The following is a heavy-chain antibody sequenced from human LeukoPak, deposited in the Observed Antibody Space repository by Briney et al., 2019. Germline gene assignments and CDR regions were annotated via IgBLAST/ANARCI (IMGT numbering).Heavy chain of an antibody. V-gene: IGHV1-18*01. D-gene: IGHD6-13*01. CDR1: GYTFTSYG. CDR3: ARVYQSGYSSSWYLVWYYMDV. J-gene: IGHJ6*03. Sequence: GASVKVSCKASGYTFTSYGISWVRQAPGQGLEWMGWISAYNGNTNYAQKLQGRVTMTTDTSTSTAYMELRSLRSDDTAVYYCARVYQSGYSSSWYLVWYYMDVWGKGTTVTVSS. CDR2: ISAYNGNT.